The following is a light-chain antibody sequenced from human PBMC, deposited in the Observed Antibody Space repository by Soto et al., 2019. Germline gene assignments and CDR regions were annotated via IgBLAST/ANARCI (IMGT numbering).Light chain of an antibody. V-gene: IGKV3-15*01. CDR3: QQYKKWPL. Sequence: IVFKHAPATLYVSTGERANLSCRASQSVSSNLAWYQQKPGQAPRLLIYGASTRATGIPVRFSGSGFGTEFTLTISSLQSEDFAVYYCQQYKKWPLFGQGTRLEI. CDR1: QSVSSN. J-gene: IGKJ5*01. CDR2: GAS.